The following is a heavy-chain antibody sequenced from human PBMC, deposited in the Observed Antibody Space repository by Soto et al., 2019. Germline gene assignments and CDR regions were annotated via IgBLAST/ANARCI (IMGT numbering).Heavy chain of an antibody. CDR2: IYPGDSDT. Sequence: PGESLKISCKGSGYSFTSYWIGWVRQMPGKGLEWMGIIYPGDSDTRYSPSFQGQVTISADKSISTAYLQWSSLKASDTAMYYCARHGLHYGDYDYYYGMDVWGQGTTVTVSS. CDR3: ARHGLHYGDYDYYYGMDV. CDR1: GYSFTSYW. V-gene: IGHV5-51*01. D-gene: IGHD4-17*01. J-gene: IGHJ6*02.